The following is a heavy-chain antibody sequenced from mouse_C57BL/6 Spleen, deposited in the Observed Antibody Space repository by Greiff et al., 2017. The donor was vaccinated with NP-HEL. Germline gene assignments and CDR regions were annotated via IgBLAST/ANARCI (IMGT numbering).Heavy chain of an antibody. CDR3: TRDTTVVERYFDV. V-gene: IGHV6-6*01. CDR1: GFTFSDAW. J-gene: IGHJ1*03. Sequence: QSGGGLVQPGGSMKLSCAASGFTFSDAWMDWVRQSPEKGLEWVAEIRNKANNHATYYAESVKGRFTISRDDSKSSVYLQMNSLRAEDTGIYYCTRDTTVVERYFDVWGTGTTVTVSS. CDR2: IRNKANNHAT. D-gene: IGHD1-1*01.